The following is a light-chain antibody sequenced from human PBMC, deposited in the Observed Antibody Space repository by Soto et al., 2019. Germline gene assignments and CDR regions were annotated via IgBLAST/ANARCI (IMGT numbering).Light chain of an antibody. V-gene: IGKV1-17*01. Sequence: DIQMTQSPSSLSASVGDRVTITCRASQDIRIDLGWFQQKPGKAPKRLIYAASSLQSVVPSRFSGSGSGTEFTLTISSLQPEDFATYYCLQHNNYPPSFGQGTKVEI. J-gene: IGKJ1*01. CDR3: LQHNNYPPS. CDR1: QDIRID. CDR2: AAS.